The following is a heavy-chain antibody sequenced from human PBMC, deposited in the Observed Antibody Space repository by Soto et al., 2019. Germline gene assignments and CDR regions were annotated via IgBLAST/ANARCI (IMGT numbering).Heavy chain of an antibody. CDR2: IVVGSGNT. D-gene: IGHD5-12*01. Sequence: GASVKASCKASGFTFTSSGVQWVRQARGQRLEWIGWIVVGSGNTNYAQKFQERVTITRDMSTSTAYMELSSLRSEDTAVYYCAAAWGRDGYNYGFFDFWGQGTLVTVSS. V-gene: IGHV1-58*01. CDR1: GFTFTSSG. CDR3: AAAWGRDGYNYGFFDF. J-gene: IGHJ4*02.